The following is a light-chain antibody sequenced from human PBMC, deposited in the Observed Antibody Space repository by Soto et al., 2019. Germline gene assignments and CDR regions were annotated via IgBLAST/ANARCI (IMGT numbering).Light chain of an antibody. J-gene: IGKJ1*01. CDR2: DAS. CDR1: QSVSSY. Sequence: EILFTQSPATLSLSPGERATLSCRASQSVSSYLAWYQQKPGQAPRLLIYDASNRATGIPARLSGSGSGTDFTLTVRSLEPEDFAVYYCQQYSSSWTFGQGTKVDIK. V-gene: IGKV3-11*01. CDR3: QQYSSSWT.